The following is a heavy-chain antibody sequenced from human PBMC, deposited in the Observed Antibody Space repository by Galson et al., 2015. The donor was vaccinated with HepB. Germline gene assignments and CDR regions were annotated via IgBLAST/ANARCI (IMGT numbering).Heavy chain of an antibody. V-gene: IGHV3-53*01. D-gene: IGHD7-27*01. Sequence: SLRLSCAASGFTVSSNYMSWVRQAPGKGLEWVSIIYSDGTTHYADSVKGRFTISRDNSKNTIYLQMNSLRAEDTAVYYCAKLGALGTYFDYWGQGTLVTVSS. CDR3: AKLGALGTYFDY. CDR2: IYSDGTT. J-gene: IGHJ4*02. CDR1: GFTVSSNY.